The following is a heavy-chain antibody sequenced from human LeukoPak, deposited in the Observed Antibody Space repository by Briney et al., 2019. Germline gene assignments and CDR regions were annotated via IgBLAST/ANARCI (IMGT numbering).Heavy chain of an antibody. Sequence: PSETLSLTCTVSGGSISSYYWSWIRQPAGKGLEWIGRIYTSGSTNYNPSLKSRVTMSVDTSKNQFSLKLSSVTAAHTAVYYCARVQVLDYYDSSGAYYMDVWGKGTTVTVSS. CDR1: GGSISSYY. D-gene: IGHD3-22*01. V-gene: IGHV4-4*07. CDR2: IYTSGST. CDR3: ARVQVLDYYDSSGAYYMDV. J-gene: IGHJ6*03.